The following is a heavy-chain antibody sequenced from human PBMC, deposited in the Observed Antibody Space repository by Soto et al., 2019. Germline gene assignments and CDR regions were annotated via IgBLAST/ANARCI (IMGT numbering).Heavy chain of an antibody. CDR3: AADWQYGSGSYYAYYYGMDV. V-gene: IGHV1-58*02. D-gene: IGHD3-10*01. CDR1: GFTFTSSA. CDR2: IVVNSGNT. J-gene: IGHJ6*02. Sequence: QMQLVQSGPEVKKPGTSVKVSCKASGFTFTSSAMQWVRQARGQRLEWIGWIVVNSGNTNYAQKFQERVTITRDMSTSTAYMELRSLRSEDTAVYYCAADWQYGSGSYYAYYYGMDVWGQGTTVTVSS.